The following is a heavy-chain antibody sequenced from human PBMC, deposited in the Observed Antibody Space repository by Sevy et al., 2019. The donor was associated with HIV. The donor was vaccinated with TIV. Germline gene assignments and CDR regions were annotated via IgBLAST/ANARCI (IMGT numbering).Heavy chain of an antibody. J-gene: IGHJ6*02. Sequence: ASVKVSCKASGGTFSSYAISWVRQAPGQGLEWMGGIIPIFGTANYAQKFQGRVTITADESTSTAYMELSSLRSEDTAVYYCASDHFRSSTSCLLCFHGMDIWGQGTTVTVSS. CDR3: ASDHFRSSTSCLLCFHGMDI. CDR1: GGTFSSYA. V-gene: IGHV1-69*13. D-gene: IGHD2-2*01. CDR2: IIPIFGTA.